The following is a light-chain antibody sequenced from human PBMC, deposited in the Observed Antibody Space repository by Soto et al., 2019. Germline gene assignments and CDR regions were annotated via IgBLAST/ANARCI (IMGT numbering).Light chain of an antibody. CDR3: SSYIGSSTV. J-gene: IGLJ2*01. CDR2: EVS. CDR1: SSDVGGYNS. Sequence: QSALTQPAAVSGSPGQSITISCTAPSSDVGGYNSVSWYQHHPGKAPKLMIYEVSNRPSGVSNRFSGSKSGNTASLFISGLQAEDEADYYCSSYIGSSTVFGGGTKLTVL. V-gene: IGLV2-14*01.